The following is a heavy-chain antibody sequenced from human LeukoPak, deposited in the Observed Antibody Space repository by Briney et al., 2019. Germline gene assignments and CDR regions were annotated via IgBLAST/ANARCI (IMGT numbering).Heavy chain of an antibody. Sequence: SETLSLTCAVSNSSISTYYWTWIRQAPGNGLEWIGYVDSRGNSNYNPSLKSRVTISLDSSRKQFSLRVTSVTAADPAVYYCAAGAPKFLHLIYWGQGTLVTVSS. D-gene: IGHD3-10*01. CDR2: VDSRGNS. CDR3: AAGAPKFLHLIY. J-gene: IGHJ4*02. V-gene: IGHV4-59*01. CDR1: NSSISTYY.